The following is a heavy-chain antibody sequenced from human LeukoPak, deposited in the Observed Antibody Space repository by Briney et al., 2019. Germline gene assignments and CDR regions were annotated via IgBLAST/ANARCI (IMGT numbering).Heavy chain of an antibody. CDR3: ARARQSGAVRGVKDKARTVHFDY. D-gene: IGHD3-10*01. Sequence: PGGSLRLSCAASGFTFSSYWMSWVRQAPGKGLEWVANIKQDGSEKYYVDSVKGRFTISRDNAKNSLYLQMNSLRAEDTAVYYCARARQSGAVRGVKDKARTVHFDYWGQGTLVTVSS. CDR2: IKQDGSEK. CDR1: GFTFSSYW. V-gene: IGHV3-7*01. J-gene: IGHJ4*02.